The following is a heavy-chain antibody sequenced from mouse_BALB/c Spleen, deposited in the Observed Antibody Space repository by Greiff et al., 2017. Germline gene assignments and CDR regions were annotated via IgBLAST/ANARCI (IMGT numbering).Heavy chain of an antibody. V-gene: IGHV5-12-1*01. J-gene: IGHJ3*01. D-gene: IGHD2-1*01. CDR1: GFAFSSYD. CDR3: ARQRGGNYVFAY. CDR2: ISSGGGST. Sequence: EVQRVESGGGLVKPGGSLKLSCAASGFAFSSYDMSWVRQTPEKRLEWVAYISSGGGSTYYPDTVKGRFTISRDNAKNTLYLQMSSLKSEDTAMYYCARQRGGNYVFAYWGQGTLVTVSA.